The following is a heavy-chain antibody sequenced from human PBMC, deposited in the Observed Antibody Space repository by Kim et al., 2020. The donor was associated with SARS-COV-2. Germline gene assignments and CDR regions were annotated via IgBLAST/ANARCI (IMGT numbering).Heavy chain of an antibody. D-gene: IGHD6-13*01. CDR1: GLTFGRYW. V-gene: IGHV3-7*01. CDR3: SGWYGSNWFDY. CDR2: IKQDGGEK. Sequence: GGSLRLSCTVSGLTFGRYWMSWVRQAPGKGLEWVANIKQDGGEKDYVDSVKGRFTISRDNAKNSLYLQINSLRAEDTAVYYCSGWYGSNWFDYWGQGTLVTLSS. J-gene: IGHJ4*02.